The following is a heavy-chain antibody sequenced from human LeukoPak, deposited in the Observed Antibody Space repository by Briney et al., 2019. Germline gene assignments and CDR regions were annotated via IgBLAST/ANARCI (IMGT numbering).Heavy chain of an antibody. J-gene: IGHJ4*02. CDR2: IHYSGTT. D-gene: IGHD6-19*01. V-gene: IGHV4-59*01. Sequence: SETLSLTCTVSGGSISDDYWSWLRQPPGEGLEWIAYIHYSGTTNYNPSLRSRVTISIDTSKKQFSLKVSSVTAADTAVYYCERGAGWYNYWGQGTLVTVSS. CDR3: ERGAGWYNY. CDR1: GGSISDDY.